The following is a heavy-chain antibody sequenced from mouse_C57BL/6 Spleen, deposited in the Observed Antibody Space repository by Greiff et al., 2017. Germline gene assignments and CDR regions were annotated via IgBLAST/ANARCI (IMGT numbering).Heavy chain of an antibody. V-gene: IGHV1-64*01. Sequence: QVQLQQPGAELVKPGASVKLSCKASGYTFTSYWMHWVKQRPGQGLEWIGMIHPNSGSTNYNEKFKSKATLTVDKSSSTADMQLRSLTSEDAAVYYCARSHGSSSYYFDYWGQGTTLTVSS. CDR2: IHPNSGST. CDR1: GYTFTSYW. J-gene: IGHJ2*01. D-gene: IGHD1-1*01. CDR3: ARSHGSSSYYFDY.